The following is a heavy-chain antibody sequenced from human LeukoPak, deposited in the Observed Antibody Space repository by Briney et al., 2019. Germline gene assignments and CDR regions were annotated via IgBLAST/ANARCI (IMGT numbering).Heavy chain of an antibody. D-gene: IGHD5-12*01. CDR2: TYHSGST. CDR1: GGSISSSNW. J-gene: IGHJ4*02. Sequence: SGTLTLTCAVSGGSISSSNWWSWVRQPPGKGLEGTGETYHSGSTNYNPSLKSRVTISVDKSKNQFSLKLSSVTAEDTAVYYCARAPGYSGYGFFDYWGQGTLVTVSS. V-gene: IGHV4-4*02. CDR3: ARAPGYSGYGFFDY.